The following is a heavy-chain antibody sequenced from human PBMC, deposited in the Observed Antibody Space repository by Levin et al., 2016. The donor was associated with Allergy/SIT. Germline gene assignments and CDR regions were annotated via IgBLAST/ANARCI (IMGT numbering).Heavy chain of an antibody. V-gene: IGHV4-59*08. Sequence: SETLSLTCSVSGGSIGSYYWSWIRQPPGKGLEWIGFIHYSGSTNYSPSLKSRVTMSLDTSENQFSLRLSSVTAADTAVYYCARRIGWEDYFDYWGQGTLVTVSS. CDR1: GGSIGSYY. CDR3: ARRIGWEDYFDY. CDR2: IHYSGST. D-gene: IGHD1-26*01. J-gene: IGHJ4*02.